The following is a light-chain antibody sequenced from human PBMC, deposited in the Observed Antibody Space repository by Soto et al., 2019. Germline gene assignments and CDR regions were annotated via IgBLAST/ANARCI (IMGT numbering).Light chain of an antibody. CDR2: GAS. CDR1: QSVSRK. V-gene: IGKV3-15*01. CDR3: QQYNNWPGT. J-gene: IGKJ1*01. Sequence: EIVLTQSPGTLSVSPGERATLSCRDSQSVSRKLAWYQQKPGQAPRLLFYGASTGATGIPARFSGSGSETEFTLSIGSLQSEDFAVYYCQQYNNWPGTFGQGTKVEIK.